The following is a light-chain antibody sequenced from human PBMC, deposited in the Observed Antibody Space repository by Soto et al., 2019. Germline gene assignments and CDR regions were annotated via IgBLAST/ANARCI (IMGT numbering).Light chain of an antibody. J-gene: IGKJ4*02. Sequence: DVQMTQSPSSLSASVVDSLTLTCRSSQTVTSYLNWYQQKPEKAPKLLIYAASTLQSGVPSRFRGSGSGKDLTLTIITLQPADFATDYSTQSYRFPKTFGGGTKV. CDR2: AAS. CDR3: TQSYRFPKT. CDR1: QTVTSY. V-gene: IGKV1-39*01.